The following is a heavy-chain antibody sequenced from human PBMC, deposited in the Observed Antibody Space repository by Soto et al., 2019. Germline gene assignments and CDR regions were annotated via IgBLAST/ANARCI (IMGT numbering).Heavy chain of an antibody. D-gene: IGHD5-12*01. Sequence: QVQLVQSGAEVKKPGASVKVSCQASGYTFTNYGISWARQAPGQGLEWLGWISSYNGNTRYAQKFQGRITMTTDTSTATAYMELRSLTSDDAAIYYCGRAFVGVVATMSYWCQGTLVTVSS. CDR3: GRAFVGVVATMSY. J-gene: IGHJ4*01. CDR1: GYTFTNYG. V-gene: IGHV1-18*01. CDR2: ISSYNGNT.